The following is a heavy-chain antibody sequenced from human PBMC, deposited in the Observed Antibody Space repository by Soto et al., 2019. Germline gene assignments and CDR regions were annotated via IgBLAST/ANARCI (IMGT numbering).Heavy chain of an antibody. V-gene: IGHV1-18*01. CDR1: GYTFTSYG. J-gene: IGHJ5*02. CDR2: ISAYNGNT. D-gene: IGHD6-13*01. CDR3: ARDRIAAADYNWFDP. Sequence: ASVKVSCKASGYTFTSYGISWVRQAPGQGLEWMGWISAYNGNTNYAQKLQGRVTMTTDTSTSTAYMELRSLRSDDTAAYYCARDRIAAADYNWFDPWGQGTLVTVSS.